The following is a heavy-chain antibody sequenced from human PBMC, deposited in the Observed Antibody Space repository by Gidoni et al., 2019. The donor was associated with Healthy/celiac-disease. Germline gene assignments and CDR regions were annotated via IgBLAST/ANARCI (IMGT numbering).Heavy chain of an antibody. D-gene: IGHD2-15*01. J-gene: IGHJ3*02. V-gene: IGHV1-69*06. CDR3: AREGRVCGGSCYYTAFDI. CDR1: GGTFSSSA. CDR2: IIPIFGTA. Sequence: QVQLVQSGAAVKKPGSSVKVSCKASGGTFSSSAISWVRQAPGQGLEWMGGIIPIFGTANYAQKFQGRVTITADKSTSTAYMELSSLRSEDTAVYYCAREGRVCGGSCYYTAFDIWGQGTMVTVSS.